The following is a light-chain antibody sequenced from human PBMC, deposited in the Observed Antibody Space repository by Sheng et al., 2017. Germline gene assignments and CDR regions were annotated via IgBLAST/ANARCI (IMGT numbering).Light chain of an antibody. CDR1: SSDVGGYNY. J-gene: IGLJ3*02. CDR3: SSYAGRNNLGV. V-gene: IGLV2-8*01. CDR2: EVS. Sequence: QSALTQPPSASGSPGQSVTISCTGTSSDVGGYNYVSWYQQHPGKAPKLMTYEVSKRPSGVPDRFSGSKSGNTASLTVSGLQAEDEADYYCSSYAGRNNLGVFGGGTKLTV.